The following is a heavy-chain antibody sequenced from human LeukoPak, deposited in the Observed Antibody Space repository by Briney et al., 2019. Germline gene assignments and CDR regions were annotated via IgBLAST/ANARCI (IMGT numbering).Heavy chain of an antibody. CDR2: INHSGRT. Sequence: SETLSLTCAVYGGSFSGYYWSWIRQPPGKGLEWIGEINHSGRTNYNPSLKSRVTISVDKSKNQFSLKLSSVTAADTAVYHCARASPSMDVWGQGTTVTVSS. V-gene: IGHV4-34*01. CDR3: ARASPSMDV. CDR1: GGSFSGYY. J-gene: IGHJ6*02.